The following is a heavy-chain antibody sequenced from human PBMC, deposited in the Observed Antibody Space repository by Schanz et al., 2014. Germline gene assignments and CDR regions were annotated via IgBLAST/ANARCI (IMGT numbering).Heavy chain of an antibody. D-gene: IGHD1-26*01. CDR2: ISGSGGST. CDR1: EFTFSTDA. J-gene: IGHJ6*03. V-gene: IGHV3-23*04. CDR3: TRAPVSVGPYHYYMDV. Sequence: EVQLVESGGGWVQPGGSLRLSCAASEFTFSTDAMSWVRQAPGKGLEWLSVISGSGGSTYYADSVKGRFTISRDNSKNTLYLQMNSLRSEDTAVYYWTRAPVSVGPYHYYMDVWGKGTTVTVSS.